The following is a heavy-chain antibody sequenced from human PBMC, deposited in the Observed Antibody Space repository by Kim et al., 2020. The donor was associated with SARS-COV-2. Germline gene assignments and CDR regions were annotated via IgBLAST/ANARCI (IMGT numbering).Heavy chain of an antibody. CDR2: ITGSGTNT. V-gene: IGHV3-21*01. Sequence: GGSLRLSCAPSGFTLSSYGLNWVRQAPGKGLEWVSSITGSGTNTYYADSLKGRFTISKDSAKNSLYLQMNSLRAEDTAVYCCARGGYPRYWGQGTLVTVSS. CDR3: ARGGYPRY. D-gene: IGHD6-25*01. CDR1: GFTLSSYG. J-gene: IGHJ4*02.